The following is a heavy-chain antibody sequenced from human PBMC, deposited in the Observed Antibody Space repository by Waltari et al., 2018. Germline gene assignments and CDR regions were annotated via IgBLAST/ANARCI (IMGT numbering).Heavy chain of an antibody. V-gene: IGHV4-38-2*02. Sequence: QVQLQESGPGLVKPSETLSLTCTVSGYSISSGYYWGWIRQPPGKGLEWIGSIYHSGSSYYNPSLKSRGTISVDTSKNQFSLKLSSVTAADTAVYYCARRNDFGSGPVWGGVDYWGQGTLVTVSS. CDR1: GYSISSGYY. J-gene: IGHJ4*02. CDR3: ARRNDFGSGPVWGGVDY. D-gene: IGHD3-3*01. CDR2: IYHSGSS.